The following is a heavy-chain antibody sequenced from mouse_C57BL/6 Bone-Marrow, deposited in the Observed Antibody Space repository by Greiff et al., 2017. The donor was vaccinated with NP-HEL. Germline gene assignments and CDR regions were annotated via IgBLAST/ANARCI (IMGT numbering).Heavy chain of an antibody. CDR1: GFTFSSYA. CDR2: ISDGGSYT. V-gene: IGHV5-4*01. D-gene: IGHD2-5*01. CDR3: AREDYSNYWFAY. J-gene: IGHJ3*01. Sequence: EVKVVESGGGLVKPGGSLKLSCAASGFTFSSYAMSWVRQTPEKRLEWVATISDGGSYTSYPDNVTGRFTISRDTAKNNLYLQMSHLKSEDTAMYYCAREDYSNYWFAYWGQGTLVTVSA.